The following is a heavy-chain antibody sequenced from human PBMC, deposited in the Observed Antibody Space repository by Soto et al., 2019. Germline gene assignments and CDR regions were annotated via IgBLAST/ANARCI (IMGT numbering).Heavy chain of an antibody. CDR1: VFTFGDYA. V-gene: IGHV3-49*04. CDR2: IRSKAYGGTT. J-gene: IGHJ4*02. CDR3: TGKRVEARPFEY. Sequence: PVGSLRLSCTSSVFTFGDYAMSCVRQAPGKWLEWVGFIRSKAYGGTTEYAASVKGRFTISRDDSKSIAYLQMNSLKTEDTAVYYCTGKRVEARPFEYWGQGTLVTLSS. D-gene: IGHD6-6*01.